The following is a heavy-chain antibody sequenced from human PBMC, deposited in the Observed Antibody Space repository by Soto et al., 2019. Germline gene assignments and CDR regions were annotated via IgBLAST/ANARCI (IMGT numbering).Heavy chain of an antibody. D-gene: IGHD3-3*02. CDR2: TYYRSKWYN. CDR1: GDSVSSNSAA. V-gene: IGHV6-1*01. CDR3: ARSLAAFSTFDY. J-gene: IGHJ4*02. Sequence: PSQTLSLTCVISGDSVSSNSAAWNWIRQSPSRGPEWLGRTYYRSKWYNDYAVSMKSRITINPDTSQNQFSLQLDSVTPEDTAVYYCARSLAAFSTFDYWGQGTLVTVSS.